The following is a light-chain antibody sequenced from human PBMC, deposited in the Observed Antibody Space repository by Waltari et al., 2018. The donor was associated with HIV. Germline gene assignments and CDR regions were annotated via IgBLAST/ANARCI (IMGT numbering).Light chain of an antibody. CDR1: SSNIGAGYD. J-gene: IGLJ3*02. CDR2: GNN. V-gene: IGLV1-40*01. CDR3: QSYDSSLSGWV. Sequence: QSVLTQPPSVSGAPGQRVTISCTGSSSNIGAGYDVHWYQQLPGTAPKLLLYGNNKRPPGVPDRVSGSKSGTSASLAITGLQAEDEADYYCQSYDSSLSGWVFGGGTKLTVL.